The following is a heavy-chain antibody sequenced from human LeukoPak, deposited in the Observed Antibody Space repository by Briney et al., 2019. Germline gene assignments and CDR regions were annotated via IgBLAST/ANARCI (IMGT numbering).Heavy chain of an antibody. V-gene: IGHV3-15*07. CDR3: TTGGNVLVAGTRTFDI. J-gene: IGHJ3*02. CDR2: IKSKIDGGTT. Sequence: PGGSLRLSCAASGVTFNNDCMNWVRQAPGKGLEWVGRIKSKIDGGTTDYAAFVKGRFTISRDDSNNTLYLQMSSLKTEDTALYYCTTGGNVLVAGTRTFDIWGQGTVVTVSS. D-gene: IGHD6-19*01. CDR1: GVTFNNDC.